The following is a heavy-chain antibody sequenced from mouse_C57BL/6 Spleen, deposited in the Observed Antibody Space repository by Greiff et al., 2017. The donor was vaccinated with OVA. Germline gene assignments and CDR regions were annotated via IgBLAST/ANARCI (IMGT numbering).Heavy chain of an antibody. D-gene: IGHD1-1*01. V-gene: IGHV1-61*01. CDR1: GYTFPSYW. J-gene: IGHJ3*01. CDR2: IYPSDSET. Sequence: QSQLQQPGAELVRPGSSVKLSCKASGYTFPSYWRDWVKQRPGQGLEWIGNIYPSDSETHYNQKFKDKATLTVDKASSTAYMQLSSLTSEDSAVYYCAREGGITTVVATGDWFAYWGQGTLVTVSA. CDR3: AREGGITTVVATGDWFAY.